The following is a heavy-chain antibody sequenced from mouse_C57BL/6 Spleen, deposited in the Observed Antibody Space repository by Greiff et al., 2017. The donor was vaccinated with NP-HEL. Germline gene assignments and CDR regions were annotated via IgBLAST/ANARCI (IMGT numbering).Heavy chain of an antibody. CDR2: IDPSDSYT. CDR1: GYTFTSYW. CDR3: ARDGCYSKEFAY. Sequence: VQLQQPGAELVMPGASVKLSCKASGYTFTSYWMHWVKQRPGQGLEWIGEIDPSDSYTNYNQKFKGKSTLTVDKSSSTAYMQLSSLTSEDSAVYYCARDGCYSKEFAYWGQGTLVTVSA. D-gene: IGHD2-5*01. J-gene: IGHJ3*01. V-gene: IGHV1-69*01.